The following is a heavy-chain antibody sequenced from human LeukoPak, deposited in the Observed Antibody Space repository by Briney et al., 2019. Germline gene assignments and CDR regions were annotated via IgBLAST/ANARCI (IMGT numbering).Heavy chain of an antibody. CDR3: ARYEVLRFLEWLSPRAFDI. D-gene: IGHD3-3*01. CDR2: IYYSGST. J-gene: IGHJ3*02. Sequence: PSETLSLTCTVSGGSISSYYWSWIRQPPGKGLEWIGYIYYSGSTNYNPSLKSRVTISVDTSKNQFSLKLSSVTAADTAVYYCARYEVLRFLEWLSPRAFDIWGQGTMVTVSS. CDR1: GGSISSYY. V-gene: IGHV4-59*01.